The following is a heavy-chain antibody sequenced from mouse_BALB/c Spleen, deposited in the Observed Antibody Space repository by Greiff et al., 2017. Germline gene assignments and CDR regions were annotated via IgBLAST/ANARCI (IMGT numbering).Heavy chain of an antibody. CDR3: ARGLDYYGSSWYFDV. D-gene: IGHD1-1*01. CDR1: GFSLTGYG. J-gene: IGHJ1*01. V-gene: IGHV2-6-7*01. Sequence: QVQLKESGPGLVAPSQSLSITCTVSGFSLTGYGVNWVRQPPGKGLEWLGMIWGDGSTDYNSALKSRLSISKDNSKSQVFLKMNSLQTDDTARYYCARGLDYYGSSWYFDVWGAGTTVTVSS. CDR2: IWGDGST.